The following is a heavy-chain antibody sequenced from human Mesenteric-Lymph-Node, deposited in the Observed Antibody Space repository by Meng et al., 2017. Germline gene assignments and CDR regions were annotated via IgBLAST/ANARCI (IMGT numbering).Heavy chain of an antibody. CDR2: INPNSGGT. Sequence: ASVKVSCKASGYTFTSYYMHWVRQAPGQGLEWMGWINPNSGGTNYAQKFQGRVTMTRDTSISTAYMELSRLRSDDTAVYYCARDLDKWFGESDWFDPWGQGTLVTVSS. J-gene: IGHJ5*02. D-gene: IGHD3-10*01. V-gene: IGHV1-2*02. CDR3: ARDLDKWFGESDWFDP. CDR1: GYTFTSYY.